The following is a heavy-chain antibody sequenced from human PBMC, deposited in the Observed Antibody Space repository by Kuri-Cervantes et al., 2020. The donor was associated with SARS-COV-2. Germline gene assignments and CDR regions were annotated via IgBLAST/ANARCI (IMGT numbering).Heavy chain of an antibody. CDR2: IYYSGST. CDR3: ARTQGVAARRGDHNWFDP. V-gene: IGHV4-39*01. Sequence: SETLSLTCTLSGGSISSSSYYWGWIRQPPGKGLEWIGSIYYSGSTYYNPSLKSRVTISVDTSKNQFSLKLSSVTAADTAVYYCARTQGVAARRGDHNWFDPWGQGTLVTVSS. D-gene: IGHD6-6*01. CDR1: GGSISSSSYY. J-gene: IGHJ5*02.